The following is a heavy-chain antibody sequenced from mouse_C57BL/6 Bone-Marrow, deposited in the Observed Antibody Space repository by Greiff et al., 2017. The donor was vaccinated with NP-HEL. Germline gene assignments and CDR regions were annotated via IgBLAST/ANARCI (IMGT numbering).Heavy chain of an antibody. Sequence: EVKLMESGGGLVQPGGSLKLSCAASGFTFSDYGMAWVRQAPRKGPEWVAFLSNLAYSIYYADTVTGRFTISRENAKNTLYLEMSSLRSEDTAMYYCARNYYAMDYWGQGTSVTVSS. J-gene: IGHJ4*01. CDR1: GFTFSDYG. CDR2: LSNLAYSI. V-gene: IGHV5-15*01. CDR3: ARNYYAMDY.